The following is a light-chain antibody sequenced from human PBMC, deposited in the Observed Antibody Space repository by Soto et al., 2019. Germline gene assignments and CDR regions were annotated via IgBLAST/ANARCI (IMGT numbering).Light chain of an antibody. V-gene: IGLV2-8*01. CDR2: EVN. CDR1: SSYVGGYNY. Sequence: QSVLTQPPSASGSPGQSVTISCTGTSSYVGGYNYVSWYQQHPGKVPKLMVYEVNKRPSGVPDRFSGSKSGNTASLTVSGLQAEDEADYYCTSYAGGNNVFGTGTKLTVL. J-gene: IGLJ1*01. CDR3: TSYAGGNNV.